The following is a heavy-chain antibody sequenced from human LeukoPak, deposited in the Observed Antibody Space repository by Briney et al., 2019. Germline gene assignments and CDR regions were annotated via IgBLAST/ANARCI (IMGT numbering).Heavy chain of an antibody. CDR3: ARDKYSSGPSDY. J-gene: IGHJ4*02. D-gene: IGHD6-19*01. Sequence: SETLSLTCAVYGGSFSGYYWSWIRQPPGKGLEWIGEINHSGSTNYNPSLKSRVTISVDTSKNQFSLKLSSVTAADTAVYYCARDKYSSGPSDYWGQGTLVTVSS. CDR1: GGSFSGYY. CDR2: INHSGST. V-gene: IGHV4-34*01.